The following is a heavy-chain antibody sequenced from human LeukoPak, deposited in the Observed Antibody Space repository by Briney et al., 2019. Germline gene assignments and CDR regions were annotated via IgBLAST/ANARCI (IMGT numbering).Heavy chain of an antibody. CDR3: ARDRDTSGPDSFDV. CDR1: GFTFSSYA. Sequence: GGSLRLSCAASGFTFSSYAMTWVRQAPGKGLQWVSAVSGSGAHTYYADSVKGRFTISRDNAKNSLYLQMNSLRAEDTAVYYCARDRDTSGPDSFDVWGQGTMVTVSS. J-gene: IGHJ3*01. V-gene: IGHV3-23*01. D-gene: IGHD3-22*01. CDR2: VSGSGAHT.